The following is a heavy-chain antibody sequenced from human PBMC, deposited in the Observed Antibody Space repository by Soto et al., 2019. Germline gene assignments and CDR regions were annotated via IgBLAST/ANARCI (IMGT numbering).Heavy chain of an antibody. CDR2: IYPRDSEA. J-gene: IGHJ3*02. V-gene: IGHV5-51*03. Sequence: EVQLVQSGAEVKKPGESLKISCKGSGYSFITYWIGWVRQMPGKGLEWMGIIYPRDSEARYIPSFEGQVTISADKSSSTAYLQWSSLKASDTAMFYCARYGWGLLAGTGAFDIWGQGTMVTVSS. CDR3: ARYGWGLLAGTGAFDI. CDR1: GYSFITYW. D-gene: IGHD6-19*01.